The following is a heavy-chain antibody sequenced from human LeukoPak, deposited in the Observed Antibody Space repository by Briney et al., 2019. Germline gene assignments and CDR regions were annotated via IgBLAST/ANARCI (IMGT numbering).Heavy chain of an antibody. V-gene: IGHV3-23*01. CDR1: GFTFSSYA. CDR2: ISGSGGST. J-gene: IGHJ4*02. D-gene: IGHD7-27*01. Sequence: PGGSLRLSCAASGFTFSSYAMSWVRQAPGKGLEWVSAISGSGGSTYYADSVKGRFTISRDNSKNTLYLQLNSLRAEDTAVYYCAKGLVNGGNFDKWGQGTLVTVSS. CDR3: AKGLVNGGNFDK.